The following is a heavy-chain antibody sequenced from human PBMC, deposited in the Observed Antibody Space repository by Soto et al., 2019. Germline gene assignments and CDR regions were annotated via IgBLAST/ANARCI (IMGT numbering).Heavy chain of an antibody. Sequence: QVQLVQSGAEVKKPGSSVKVSCKASGGTFSSYTISWVRQAPGQGLEWMGRIIPILGIANYAQKFQGRVTITADKSTRTAYMELSSLRSEDTAVYYCACETDTAASFDYWGQGTLVNVSS. J-gene: IGHJ4*02. CDR1: GGTFSSYT. CDR2: IIPILGIA. V-gene: IGHV1-69*02. CDR3: ACETDTAASFDY. D-gene: IGHD5-18*01.